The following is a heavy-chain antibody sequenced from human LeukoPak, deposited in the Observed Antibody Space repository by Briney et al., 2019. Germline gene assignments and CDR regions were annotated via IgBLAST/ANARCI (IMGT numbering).Heavy chain of an antibody. J-gene: IGHJ4*02. D-gene: IGHD3-16*02. Sequence: GRSLRLSCAASGFTFSSYAMHWVRQAPGKGLEWVAVISYDGSNKYYADSVKGRFTISRDNSKNTLYLQMNSLRAEDTAVYYCARLGHMITFGGVIYYFDYWGQGTLVTVSS. CDR3: ARLGHMITFGGVIYYFDY. V-gene: IGHV3-30-3*01. CDR1: GFTFSSYA. CDR2: ISYDGSNK.